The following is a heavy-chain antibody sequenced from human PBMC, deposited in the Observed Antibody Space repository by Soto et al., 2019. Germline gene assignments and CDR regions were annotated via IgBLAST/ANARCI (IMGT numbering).Heavy chain of an antibody. V-gene: IGHV4-59*08. Sequence: PSETLSLTCTVSGGSISSYYWSWIRQPPGKGLEWIGYIYYSGSTNYNPSLKSQVTISVDTSKNQYSLKLRSVTAADTALYYCARHSDYMDVWDRGTMVTVSS. CDR1: GGSISSYY. D-gene: IGHD2-21*01. CDR2: IYYSGST. CDR3: ARHSDYMDV. J-gene: IGHJ6*03.